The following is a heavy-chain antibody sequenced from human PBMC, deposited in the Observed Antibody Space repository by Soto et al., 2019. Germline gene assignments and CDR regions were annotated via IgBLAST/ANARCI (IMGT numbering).Heavy chain of an antibody. CDR1: GGSISSYY. V-gene: IGHV4-59*08. D-gene: IGHD5-18*01. J-gene: IGHJ6*02. Sequence: SETLSLTCTVSGGSISSYYWSWIRQPPGKGLEWIGYIYYSGSTNYNPSLKSRVTISVDTSKNQFSLKLSSVTAADTAVYYCARDTAMVASGDYYYGMDVWGQGTTVT. CDR2: IYYSGST. CDR3: ARDTAMVASGDYYYGMDV.